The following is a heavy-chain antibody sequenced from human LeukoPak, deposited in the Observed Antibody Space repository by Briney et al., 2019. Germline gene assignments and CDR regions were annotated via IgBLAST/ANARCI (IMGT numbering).Heavy chain of an antibody. CDR3: ANHQIVEMAGNDAFDI. V-gene: IGHV3-23*01. J-gene: IGHJ3*02. D-gene: IGHD5-24*01. CDR1: GFTFSRYG. CDR2: ISGSGGST. Sequence: GGSLRLSCEASGFTFSRYGMSWVRQAPGKGLEWVSAISGSGGSTYYADSVKGRFTISRDNSKNTLYLQMNSLRAEDTAVYYCANHQIVEMAGNDAFDIWGQGTMVTVSS.